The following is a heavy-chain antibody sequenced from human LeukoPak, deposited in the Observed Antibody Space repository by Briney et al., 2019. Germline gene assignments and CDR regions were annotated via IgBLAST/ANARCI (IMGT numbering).Heavy chain of an antibody. D-gene: IGHD2-2*01. CDR2: IYPRDSRT. CDR3: ARHLSDITSSHNN. Sequence: GESLKISCKGSGYSFSIYWIAWVRQMPGKGLEWMGVIYPRDSRTTYSPSFQDQVTISADKYISTAYLQWTSLKASDTAMYYCARHLSDITSSHNNWGPGTLVTVSS. J-gene: IGHJ4*02. V-gene: IGHV5-51*01. CDR1: GYSFSIYW.